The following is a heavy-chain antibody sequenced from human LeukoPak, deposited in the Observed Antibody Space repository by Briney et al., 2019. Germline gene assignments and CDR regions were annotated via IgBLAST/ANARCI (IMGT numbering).Heavy chain of an antibody. CDR3: AVSYSSGWNYFDY. CDR2: IYYSGST. V-gene: IGHV4-59*11. D-gene: IGHD6-19*01. CDR1: GGSISSHY. Sequence: SETLSLTCTVSGGSISSHYWSWIRQPPGKGLEWIGYIYYSGSTNYNPFLKSRVTISVDTSKNQFSLKLSSVTAADTAVYYCAVSYSSGWNYFDYWGQGTLVTVSS. J-gene: IGHJ4*02.